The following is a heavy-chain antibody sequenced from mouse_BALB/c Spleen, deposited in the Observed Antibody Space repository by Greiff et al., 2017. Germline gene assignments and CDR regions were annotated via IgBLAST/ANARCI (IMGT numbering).Heavy chain of an antibody. CDR3: NAPNPAWFAY. V-gene: IGHV14-4*02. D-gene: IGHD4-1*01. J-gene: IGHJ3*01. CDR2: IDPENGDT. CDR1: GFNIKDYY. Sequence: VQLQQPGAELVRSGASVKLSCTASGFNIKDYYMHWVKQRPEQGLEWIGWIDPENGDTEYAPKFQGKATMTADTSSNTAYLQLSSLTSEDTAVYYCNAPNPAWFAYWGQGTLVTVSA.